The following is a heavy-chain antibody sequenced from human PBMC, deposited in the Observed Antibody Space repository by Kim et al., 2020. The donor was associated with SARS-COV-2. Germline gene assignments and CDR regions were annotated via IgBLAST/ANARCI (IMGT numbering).Heavy chain of an antibody. Sequence: ASVKVCCKASGYSFSNYDINWVRQATGQGLEWLGWMNPISGNTGYATRFQGRISMTRNNSISTAYMEISSLGSEDTAVYYCARDLVSSGSRTYAYWGQGTLVTVSS. CDR2: MNPISGNT. J-gene: IGHJ4*02. CDR3: ARDLVSSGSRTYAY. V-gene: IGHV1-8*02. D-gene: IGHD3-3*01. CDR1: GYSFSNYD.